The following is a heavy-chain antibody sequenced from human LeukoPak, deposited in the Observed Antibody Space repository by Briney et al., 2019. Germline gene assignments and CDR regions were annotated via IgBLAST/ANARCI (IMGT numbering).Heavy chain of an antibody. D-gene: IGHD3-10*01. Sequence: PGGSLRLSCVASGFTFGHHFMSWVRQAPGGGLEWVANINPDGSIKFHADSVKGRFTISRDNARNSVYLQMNSLRGEDTAVYYCARSKAGGYWGQGTLVIVST. CDR3: ARSKAGGY. J-gene: IGHJ4*02. V-gene: IGHV3-7*01. CDR1: GFTFGHHF. CDR2: INPDGSIK.